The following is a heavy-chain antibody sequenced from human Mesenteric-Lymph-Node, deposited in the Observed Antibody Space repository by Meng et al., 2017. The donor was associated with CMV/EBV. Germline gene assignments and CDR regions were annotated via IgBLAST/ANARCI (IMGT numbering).Heavy chain of an antibody. CDR2: ISAYNGNT. CDR1: GYTFTSYG. CDR3: ASSRGSRDGATEYYFDY. J-gene: IGHJ4*02. D-gene: IGHD1-26*01. Sequence: ASVKVSCKASGYTFTSYGISWVRQAPGQGLEWMGWISAYNGNTNYAQKLQGRVTMTTDTSTSTAYMELRSLRSDDTAVYYCASSRGSRDGATEYYFDYWGQGTLGTVSA. V-gene: IGHV1-18*01.